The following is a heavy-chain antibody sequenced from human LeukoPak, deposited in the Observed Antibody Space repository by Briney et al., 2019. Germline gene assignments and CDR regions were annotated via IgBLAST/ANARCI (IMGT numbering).Heavy chain of an antibody. CDR2: ISSDSNYI. CDR3: ARDLSPVVRASPMGY. CDR1: GFTFSRYS. Sequence: GGSLRLSCAASGFTFSRYSINWVRQAPGKGLEWVSSISSDSNYIYYPDSMKGRFTVSRDNAKNSLYLQMNSLRAEDTAVYYCARDLSPVVRASPMGYWGQGTLVTVSS. D-gene: IGHD3-10*01. J-gene: IGHJ4*02. V-gene: IGHV3-21*01.